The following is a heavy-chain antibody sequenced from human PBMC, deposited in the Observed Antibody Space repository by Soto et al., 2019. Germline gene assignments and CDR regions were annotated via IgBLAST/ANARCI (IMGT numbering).Heavy chain of an antibody. Sequence: PGGSRRLSCAASGFFFSSYGLHWVRQAPGRGLEWVAIISHDGSNKNYVDSVKGRFSISRDNSKNTLHLQMNSLRAEDTAVYYCAKLSNSGYFPCYYNYALTVGGQGTTVTVSS. V-gene: IGHV3-30*18. CDR2: ISHDGSNK. J-gene: IGHJ6*02. CDR1: GFFFSSYG. D-gene: IGHD3-22*01. CDR3: AKLSNSGYFPCYYNYALTV.